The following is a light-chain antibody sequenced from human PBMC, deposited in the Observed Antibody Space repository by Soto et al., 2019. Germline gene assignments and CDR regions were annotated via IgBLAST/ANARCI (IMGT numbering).Light chain of an antibody. CDR2: DDS. CDR1: KLGSES. Sequence: SYELTQPPSVSVAPGQTARITCGGSKLGSESVHWYRQKPGQAPVLVVYDDSDRPSGIPERCSGSNSGHTATLTINRVEAGDEAYYYCQVWDSRDNHVVFGGGTKLTVL. V-gene: IGLV3-21*02. CDR3: QVWDSRDNHVV. J-gene: IGLJ3*02.